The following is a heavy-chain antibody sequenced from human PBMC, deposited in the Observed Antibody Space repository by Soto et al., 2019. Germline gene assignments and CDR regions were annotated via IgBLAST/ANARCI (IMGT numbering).Heavy chain of an antibody. V-gene: IGHV3-9*01. CDR3: VRSKCCYSYGNPFYF. D-gene: IGHD2-15*01. CDR2: ISWNSGNI. CDR1: GFTFDDYA. J-gene: IGHJ4*02. Sequence: QTGGSLRLSCAAYGFTFDDYAMHWVRQVLGKGLEWVSSISWNSGNIGYADSVKGRFTTSRDNAKNSLYLQMNSLRPEDTALYYCVRSKCCYSYGNPFYFWGQGTLVPVSA.